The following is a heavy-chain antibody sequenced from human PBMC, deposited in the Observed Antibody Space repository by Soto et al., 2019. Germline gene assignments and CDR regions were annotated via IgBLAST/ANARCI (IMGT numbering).Heavy chain of an antibody. CDR1: GCSLRGFW. Sequence: TGGSLRLSCAASGCSLRGFWMHWVSQAPGKGLVWVSRIDTYGSATKYADSVEGRFSISKDNAENTLYLQMNNLRADDTAVYYCVRVLKSIGWDNDVFDIWGQGTMVTVSS. CDR2: IDTYGSAT. J-gene: IGHJ3*02. CDR3: VRVLKSIGWDNDVFDI. V-gene: IGHV3-74*01. D-gene: IGHD6-19*01.